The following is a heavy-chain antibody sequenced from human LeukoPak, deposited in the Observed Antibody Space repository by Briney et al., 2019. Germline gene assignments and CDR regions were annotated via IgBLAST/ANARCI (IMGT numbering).Heavy chain of an antibody. J-gene: IGHJ5*02. CDR1: GYTFTGYY. CDR2: ISAYNGNT. D-gene: IGHD3-3*01. CDR3: ARTLYNGATIFGVVIDNWFDP. Sequence: ASVKVSCKASGYTFTGYYMHWVRQAPGQGLEWMGWISAYNGNTNYAQKLQGRVTMTTDTSTSTAYMELRSLRSDDTAVYYCARTLYNGATIFGVVIDNWFDPWGQGTLVTVSS. V-gene: IGHV1-18*04.